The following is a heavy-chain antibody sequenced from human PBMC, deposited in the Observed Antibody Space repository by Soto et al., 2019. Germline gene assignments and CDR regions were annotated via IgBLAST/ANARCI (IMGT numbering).Heavy chain of an antibody. J-gene: IGHJ1*01. CDR2: ISYDGSNK. CDR1: GFTFSSYA. Sequence: GGSLRLSCAASGFTFSSYAMHWVRQAPGKGLEWVAVISYDGSNKYYADSVKGRFTISRDNSKNTLYLQMNSLRAEDTAVYYCARAFRYGDYMAEYFQHWGQGTLVTVSS. D-gene: IGHD4-17*01. CDR3: ARAFRYGDYMAEYFQH. V-gene: IGHV3-30-3*01.